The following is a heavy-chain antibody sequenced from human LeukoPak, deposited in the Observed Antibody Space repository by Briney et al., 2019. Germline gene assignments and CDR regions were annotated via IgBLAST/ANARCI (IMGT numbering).Heavy chain of an antibody. CDR1: GYTFTDYY. J-gene: IGHJ6*03. CDR2: IKPNTGDT. V-gene: IGHV1-2*02. D-gene: IGHD1-1*01. CDR3: ARAGTESRWGLPRADYYYMDV. Sequence: ASVKVSCKASGYTFTDYYMHWVRQAPGQGVEWMGWIKPNTGDTSSAQKFQGRVTLTRDTSISTAYMELSNLRSDDTAVYYCARAGTESRWGLPRADYYYMDVWAKGTTVTVSS.